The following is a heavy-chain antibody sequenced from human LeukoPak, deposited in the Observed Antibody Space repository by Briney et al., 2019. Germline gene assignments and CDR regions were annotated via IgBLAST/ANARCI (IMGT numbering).Heavy chain of an antibody. D-gene: IGHD2-2*01. CDR2: IYTTGNT. CDR1: GGSISNGSYY. J-gene: IGHJ4*02. Sequence: PSRTLSLTCSVSGGSISNGSYYWSWIRQPAGKGLEWIGRIYTTGNTNYNPSLKSRVTISVDSSNNQFSLNLSSVTAADTAVYYCARAFHCSTTSCYARGLDYWGQGTLVSVSS. CDR3: ARAFHCSTTSCYARGLDY. V-gene: IGHV4-61*02.